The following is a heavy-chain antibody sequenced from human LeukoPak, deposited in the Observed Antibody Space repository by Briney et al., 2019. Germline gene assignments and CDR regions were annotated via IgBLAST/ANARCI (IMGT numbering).Heavy chain of an antibody. J-gene: IGHJ4*02. CDR3: ARSGSHRFDY. CDR2: ITASGTAK. V-gene: IGHV3-48*02. D-gene: IGHD1-26*01. CDR1: GFTFSSYS. Sequence: PGGSLRLSCAASGFTFSSYSMNWVRQAPGKGLEWVSHITASGTAKFYADSVKGRFTISRDNAKNSLYLQMNSVRHEDTAVYSCARSGSHRFDYWGQGNLVTLSS.